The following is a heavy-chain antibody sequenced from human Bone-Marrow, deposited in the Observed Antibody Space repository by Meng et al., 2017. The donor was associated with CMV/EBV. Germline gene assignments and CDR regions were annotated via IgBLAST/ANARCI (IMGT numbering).Heavy chain of an antibody. J-gene: IGHJ5*02. CDR1: GGSFSGNY. Sequence: SETLSLTCAVYGGSFSGNYWSWIRQPPGKGLEWIGEINHSGSTNYNPSLKSRVTISVDTSKNQFSLKVSSVTAADTAVYYCARASGGSGYSPPFDPWGQGTLVTVSS. CDR3: ARASGGSGYSPPFDP. D-gene: IGHD3-3*01. V-gene: IGHV4-34*01. CDR2: INHSGST.